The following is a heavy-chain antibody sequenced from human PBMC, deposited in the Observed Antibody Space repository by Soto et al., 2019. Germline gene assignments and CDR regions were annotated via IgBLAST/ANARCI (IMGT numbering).Heavy chain of an antibody. V-gene: IGHV4-59*08. CDR3: ARPILTDYRYTFDS. J-gene: IGHJ4*02. CDR1: GGSISSYY. D-gene: IGHD3-9*01. CDR2: FYYSGST. Sequence: QVQLQESGPGLVKPSETLSLTCTVSGGSISSYYWSWIRQPPGKGLEWIGYFYYSGSTKYNPSLKSRVTISVDTSKNQFSLRRSSVTAADTAVYYCARPILTDYRYTFDSWDQGTLVTVSS.